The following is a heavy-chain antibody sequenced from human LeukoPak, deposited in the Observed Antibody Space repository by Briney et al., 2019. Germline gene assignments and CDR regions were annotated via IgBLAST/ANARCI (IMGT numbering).Heavy chain of an antibody. CDR3: ARARYGGNSEGYFDL. D-gene: IGHD4-23*01. CDR2: IYYSGST. Sequence: SETLSLTCAVSGASISSYYWSWIRRPPGQGLEWNAIIYYSGSTKYNPSLKSRVTISVDTSKNQFSLKLSSVTAADTAVYYCARARYGGNSEGYFDLWGRGTLVTVSS. CDR1: GASISSYY. V-gene: IGHV4-59*01. J-gene: IGHJ2*01.